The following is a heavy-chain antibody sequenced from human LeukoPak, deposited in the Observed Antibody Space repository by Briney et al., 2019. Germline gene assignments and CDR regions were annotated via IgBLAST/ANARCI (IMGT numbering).Heavy chain of an antibody. V-gene: IGHV3-7*04. CDR3: TRGQVTSVTRLAAFDI. Sequence: GGSLRLSCAASGFTFSSYWMSWVRQAPGKGLEWVANIKHDGSEIYYADSVKGRFTISRDNAKNSQSLQMNSLGAQDTAVYYCTRGQVTSVTRLAAFDIWGQGTLVTVSS. CDR2: IKHDGSEI. D-gene: IGHD4-17*01. J-gene: IGHJ3*02. CDR1: GFTFSSYW.